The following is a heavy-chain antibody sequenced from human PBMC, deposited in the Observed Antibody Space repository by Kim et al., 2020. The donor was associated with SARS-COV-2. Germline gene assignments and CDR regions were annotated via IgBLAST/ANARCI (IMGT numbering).Heavy chain of an antibody. D-gene: IGHD6-13*01. V-gene: IGHV4-59*13. CDR3: ARFGIAAAGTPKDNWFDP. J-gene: IGHJ5*02. CDR2: IYYSGST. Sequence: SETLSLTCTVSGGSISSYYWSWIRQPPGKGLEWIGYIYYSGSTNYNPSLKSRVTISVDTSKNQFSLKLSSVTAADTAVYYCARFGIAAAGTPKDNWFDPWGQGTLVTVSS. CDR1: GGSISSYY.